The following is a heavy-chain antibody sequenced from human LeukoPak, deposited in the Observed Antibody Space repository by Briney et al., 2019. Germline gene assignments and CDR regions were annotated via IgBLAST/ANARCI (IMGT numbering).Heavy chain of an antibody. CDR1: GGSFSGYY. CDR2: INHSGST. CDR3: ARGYYDFWSGYYYYYYGMDV. V-gene: IGHV4-34*01. D-gene: IGHD3-3*01. Sequence: PSETLSLTCAVYGGSFSGYYWSWIRQPPGKGLEWVGEINHSGSTNYNPSLKSRVTISVDTSKNQFSLKLSSVTAADTAVYYCARGYYDFWSGYYYYYYGMDVWGQGTMVTVSS. J-gene: IGHJ6*02.